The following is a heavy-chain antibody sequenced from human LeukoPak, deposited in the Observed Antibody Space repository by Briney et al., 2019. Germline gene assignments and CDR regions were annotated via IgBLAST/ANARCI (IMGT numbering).Heavy chain of an antibody. CDR3: ARCLRYYDSSGYFHRAFDI. J-gene: IGHJ3*02. Sequence: SETLSLTCTVSGGSISSYYWSWIRQPPGKGLEWIGYIYYSGSTNYNPSLKSRVTISVDTSKNQFSLKLSSVTAADTAVYYCARCLRYYDSSGYFHRAFDIRGQGTMVTVSS. CDR2: IYYSGST. CDR1: GGSISSYY. D-gene: IGHD3-22*01. V-gene: IGHV4-59*01.